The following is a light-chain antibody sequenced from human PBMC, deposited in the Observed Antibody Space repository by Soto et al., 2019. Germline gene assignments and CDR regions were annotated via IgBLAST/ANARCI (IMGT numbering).Light chain of an antibody. CDR3: AAWDDSLNGYV. J-gene: IGLJ1*01. V-gene: IGLV1-36*01. CDR2: YDD. Sequence: QSVLTQPPSVSDAPRQRVTISCSGSSSNIGNNAVNWYQQLPGKAPKLLIYYDDLRPSGISDRFSGSKSGTSASLAISGLQSEDEADYYCAAWDDSLNGYVFGTGTKVTVL. CDR1: SSNIGNNA.